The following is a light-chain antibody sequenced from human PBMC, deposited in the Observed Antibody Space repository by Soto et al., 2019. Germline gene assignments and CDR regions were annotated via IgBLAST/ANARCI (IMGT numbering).Light chain of an antibody. CDR1: SINVGFYNL. V-gene: IGLV2-23*03. CDR3: CSYAGTNTFV. J-gene: IGLJ3*02. CDR2: EGS. Sequence: QSVLTQPASVSGSAGQSITISCTGTSINVGFYNLVSWYQHHPGKAPRLMIFEGSKRPSGVSYRFSGSKSGNTASLTISGLQAEDEADYYCCSYAGTNTFVFGGGTKVTVL.